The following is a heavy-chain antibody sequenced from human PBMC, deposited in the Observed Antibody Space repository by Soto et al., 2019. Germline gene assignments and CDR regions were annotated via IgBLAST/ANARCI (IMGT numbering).Heavy chain of an antibody. CDR1: GFTCSTYG. Sequence: QVQLVESGGGVVQPGRSLRLSCAASGFTCSTYGMHWVRQAPGKGLEWVAVISYEGSNKYYADSVKGRFTISRDNSKNTLYLQMSSLRAEDTAVYYCAKGFSYSVIDYWGKGTLVTVSS. CDR3: AKGFSYSVIDY. D-gene: IGHD5-18*01. CDR2: ISYEGSNK. J-gene: IGHJ4*02. V-gene: IGHV3-30*18.